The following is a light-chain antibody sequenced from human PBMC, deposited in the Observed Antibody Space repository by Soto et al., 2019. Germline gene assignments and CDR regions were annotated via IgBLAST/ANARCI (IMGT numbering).Light chain of an antibody. CDR2: DAS. V-gene: IGKV3-20*01. Sequence: IVMTQSPDTLSLSPGERATLSCRASQTIRTSLAWYQQRPGQAPRLLIFDASRKTFGVPDRFTGSGSGTDFTLTINRLEPEDFGVYFCQQYGSSVTFGGGTKAEIK. CDR3: QQYGSSVT. CDR1: QTIRTS. J-gene: IGKJ4*01.